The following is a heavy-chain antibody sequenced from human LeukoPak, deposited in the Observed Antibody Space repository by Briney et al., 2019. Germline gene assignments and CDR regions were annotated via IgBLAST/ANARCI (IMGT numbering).Heavy chain of an antibody. V-gene: IGHV3-23*01. CDR3: ASKHLRFLEWLPHNWFDP. J-gene: IGHJ5*02. CDR2: ISGSGGGT. D-gene: IGHD3-3*01. CDR1: GFTFSSYA. Sequence: PGRSLRLSCAASGFTFSSYAMSWVRQAPWKGLEWVSAISGSGGGTYYADSVKGRFTISRDNSKNTLYLQMNSLRAEDTAVYYCASKHLRFLEWLPHNWFDPWGQGTLVTVSS.